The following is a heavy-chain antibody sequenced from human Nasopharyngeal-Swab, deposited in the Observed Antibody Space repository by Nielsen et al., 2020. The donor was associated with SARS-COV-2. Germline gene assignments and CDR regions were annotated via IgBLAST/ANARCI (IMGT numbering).Heavy chain of an antibody. J-gene: IGHJ4*02. CDR1: GYTFPSYH. V-gene: IGHV1-46*01. CDR3: ARDGPGGWFLDY. Sequence: ASVKVSCKASGYTFPSYHMHWVRQAPGHGLEWMGIITPSGGSTNYAQKFQGRVTMTSDTSTSTVYMYLSSLRSEDTAVYYCARDGPGGWFLDYWGQGTLVTVSS. CDR2: ITPSGGST. D-gene: IGHD6-19*01.